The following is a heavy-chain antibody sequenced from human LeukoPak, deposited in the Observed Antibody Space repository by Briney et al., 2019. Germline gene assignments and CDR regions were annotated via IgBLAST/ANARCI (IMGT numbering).Heavy chain of an antibody. CDR3: ARRDCGGDCQGH. D-gene: IGHD2-21*01. CDR2: ITSDGIDT. Sequence: GGSLRLSCAASGFTFSNYWMHWVRQAPGKGLVWVARITSDGIDTSYADSVKGRFTISRDNAKNMLYLQMNSLRAEDTAVYYCARRDCGGDCQGHWGKGTLVTVSS. J-gene: IGHJ4*02. V-gene: IGHV3-74*01. CDR1: GFTFSNYW.